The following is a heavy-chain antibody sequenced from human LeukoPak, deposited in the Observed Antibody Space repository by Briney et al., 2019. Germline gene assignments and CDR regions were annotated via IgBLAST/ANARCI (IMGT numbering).Heavy chain of an antibody. V-gene: IGHV4-38-2*01. CDR3: ARASGSYGSGSYYYYGMDV. J-gene: IGHJ6*04. CDR2: IFHGGST. CDR1: GYSISSGYY. D-gene: IGHD3-10*01. Sequence: PSETLSLTCAVSGYSISSGYYWGWIRQPPGKGLEWIGSIFHGGSTYYNPSLKSRVNMSVDTSKNQISLKLSSVTAADTAVYYCARASGSYGSGSYYYYGMDVWGKGTTVTVSS.